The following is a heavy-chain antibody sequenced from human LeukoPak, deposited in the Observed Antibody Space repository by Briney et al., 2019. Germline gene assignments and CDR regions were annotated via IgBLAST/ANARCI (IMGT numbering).Heavy chain of an antibody. CDR1: GCTFISYA. CDR2: ISGSGGST. CDR3: AKQSFSGWYYFDY. Sequence: GGSLRLACAASGCTFISYAMSWVRQAPGKGLEWVSAISGSGGSTYYADSLKGRFTISRDNSKNTLYLQMNSLRAEDTAVYYCAKQSFSGWYYFDYWGQGTLVTVSS. V-gene: IGHV3-23*01. D-gene: IGHD6-19*01. J-gene: IGHJ4*02.